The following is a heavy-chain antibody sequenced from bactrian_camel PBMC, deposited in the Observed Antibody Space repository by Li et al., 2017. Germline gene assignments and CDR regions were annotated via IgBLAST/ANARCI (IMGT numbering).Heavy chain of an antibody. Sequence: HVQLVESGGGAVQSGGSLRLSCVESGPVYRHNYMAWFRTVTGTEREGVAAIDTDGTTAYADSVKGRFTIFRDNLKKTLYLRMDRLTAEDTAMYYCGADDRLMISATEALELMVPHLGYWGRGTQVTVS. CDR1: GPVYRHNY. D-gene: IGHD1*01. CDR3: GADDRLMISATEALELMVPHLGY. V-gene: IGHV3S53*01. CDR2: IDTDGTT. J-gene: IGHJ4*01.